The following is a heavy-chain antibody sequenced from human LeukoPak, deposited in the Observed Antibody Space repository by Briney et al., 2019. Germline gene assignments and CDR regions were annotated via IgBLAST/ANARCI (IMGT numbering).Heavy chain of an antibody. D-gene: IGHD4-17*01. CDR3: ARPNGDYVGDYFDY. J-gene: IGHJ4*02. CDR1: GYTFTSYG. V-gene: IGHV1-18*04. CDR2: ISANNGNT. Sequence: ASVKVSCKASGYTFTSYGITWVRQAPGQGLEWMGWISANNGNTNYAQKLQGRVTMTTDTSTSTAYMELRGLRSDDTAVYYCARPNGDYVGDYFDYWGQGTLVTVSS.